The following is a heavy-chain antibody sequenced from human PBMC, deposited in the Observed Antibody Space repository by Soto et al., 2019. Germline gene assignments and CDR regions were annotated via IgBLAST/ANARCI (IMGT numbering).Heavy chain of an antibody. J-gene: IGHJ4*02. CDR1: GYTFTTYY. D-gene: IGHD4-17*01. V-gene: IGHV1-46*01. Sequence: QVQLVQSGAEVKNPGASVKVSCKPSGYTFTTYYLHWLRQARGQGLEWMGIITPSRGSTSYEQKFQDRVTMTSDTSPTTVYMELCSLRSEDTAVYYCARAVSTKPAAIDYWGQGTLVTVSS. CDR3: ARAVSTKPAAIDY. CDR2: ITPSRGST.